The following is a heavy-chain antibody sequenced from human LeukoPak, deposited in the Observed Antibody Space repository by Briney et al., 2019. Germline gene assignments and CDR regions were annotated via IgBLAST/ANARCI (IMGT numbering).Heavy chain of an antibody. CDR3: ARVRGIVATVNYFDY. J-gene: IGHJ4*02. CDR2: IYSSGRT. CDR1: GGSINTYY. V-gene: IGHV4-59*01. Sequence: SETLSLTCTVSGGSINTYYWNWIRQPPGKGLEWIGYIYSSGRTSYNPSLKSRVTIPVDTSKNQFSLKLSPVTAADTAVYYCARVRGIVATVNYFDYWGQGTLVTVSS. D-gene: IGHD5-12*01.